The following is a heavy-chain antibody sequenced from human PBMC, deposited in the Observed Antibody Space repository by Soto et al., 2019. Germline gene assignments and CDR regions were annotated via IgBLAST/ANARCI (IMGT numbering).Heavy chain of an antibody. Sequence: EVQLVESGGGLMRPGGSLRLSCTASGFMFEKYDMHWVRQRAGKGLEWVAAIGTTGHPYYPGSAKGRFNISRENVKNSLFFQVNDLKAGDTAVYYCARGSSGWYADLDSWGHGTLVTVSA. D-gene: IGHD6-19*01. J-gene: IGHJ5*01. CDR2: IGTTGHP. CDR3: ARGSSGWYADLDS. CDR1: GFMFEKYD. V-gene: IGHV3-13*05.